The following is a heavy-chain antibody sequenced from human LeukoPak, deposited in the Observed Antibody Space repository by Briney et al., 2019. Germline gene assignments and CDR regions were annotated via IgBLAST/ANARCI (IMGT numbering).Heavy chain of an antibody. D-gene: IGHD3-10*01. J-gene: IGHJ4*02. CDR3: ARDRAGSGSYFGYFDY. Sequence: GGSLRLSCAASGFIFSDYYMSWIRQAPGKGLEWISYISSNGDTIYDADSVKGRFTISRDNAKNSLYLQMNSLRAEDTAVYYCARDRAGSGSYFGYFDYWGQGTLVTVSS. V-gene: IGHV3-11*01. CDR2: ISSNGDTI. CDR1: GFIFSDYY.